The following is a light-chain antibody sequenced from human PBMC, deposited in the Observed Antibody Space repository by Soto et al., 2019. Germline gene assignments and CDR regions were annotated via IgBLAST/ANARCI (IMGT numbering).Light chain of an antibody. CDR2: KAS. J-gene: IGKJ1*01. CDR1: QSISTW. CDR3: QQYNTDST. Sequence: DIQMTQSPSTLSASVGDRVTITCRASQSISTWLAWYQQKPGKAPTLLIYKASSLENGDPSRFSGSGSGTEFTRTISGLQPDDFATEDGQQYNTDSTSGQGTKVESK. V-gene: IGKV1-5*03.